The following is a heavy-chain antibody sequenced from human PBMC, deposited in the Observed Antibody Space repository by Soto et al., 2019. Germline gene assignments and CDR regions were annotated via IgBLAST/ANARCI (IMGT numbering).Heavy chain of an antibody. CDR3: ARAFYSTFWLNP. CDR1: GGSISSGGYS. D-gene: IGHD4-4*01. V-gene: IGHV4-30-2*01. CDR2: IYHTGPT. J-gene: IGHJ5*02. Sequence: QLQLQESGSGLVKPSQTLSLTCAVSGGSISSGGYSWNWIRQPPGKVLEWIGYIYHTGPTAYNPSLKSRVTISIDRSKNQFSLKLTSVTAADTAVYYCARAFYSTFWLNPWGQGTLVTVSS.